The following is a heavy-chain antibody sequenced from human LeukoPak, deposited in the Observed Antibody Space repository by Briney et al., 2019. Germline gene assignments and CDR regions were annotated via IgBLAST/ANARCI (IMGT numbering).Heavy chain of an antibody. CDR2: INPNSGGT. D-gene: IGHD2-2*01. V-gene: IGHV1-2*02. J-gene: IGHJ5*02. Sequence: GASVKVSCKASGYTFTGYYMHWVRQAPGQGLEWMGWINPNSGGTNYAQKFQGRVTMTRDTSISKAYMELSRLRSDDTAVYYCARVIVVPAARWFDPWGQGTLVTVSS. CDR3: ARVIVVPAARWFDP. CDR1: GYTFTGYY.